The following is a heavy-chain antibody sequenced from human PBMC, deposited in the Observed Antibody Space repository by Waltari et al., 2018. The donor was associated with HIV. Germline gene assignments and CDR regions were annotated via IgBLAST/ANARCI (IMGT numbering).Heavy chain of an antibody. CDR2: LWYDGSNK. CDR1: GFTFSSYG. Sequence: QVQLVESGGGVVQPGRSLRLSCAASGFTFSSYGMHWVRQAPGKGLELVDVLWYDGSNKYYADSVNGRFTISRDNSKNTLYLQMNSLRAEDTAVYYCARDAVAGISQFDYWGQGTLVTVSS. D-gene: IGHD6-19*01. V-gene: IGHV3-33*01. J-gene: IGHJ4*02. CDR3: ARDAVAGISQFDY.